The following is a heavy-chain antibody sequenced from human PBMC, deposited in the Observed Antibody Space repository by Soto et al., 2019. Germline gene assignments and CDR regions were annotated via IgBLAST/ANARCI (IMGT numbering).Heavy chain of an antibody. J-gene: IGHJ4*02. Sequence: EVQLVETGGGWIQPGGSLRFSCAASGFTVSNNYMSWVRQAPGKGLEWVSLIYSGGSTYYADSVKGRFTISSDNSKTTMYRQRDSMGAEDTAVYYCATEIRLEYWGQGTLVTVSS. V-gene: IGHV3-53*02. CDR2: IYSGGST. D-gene: IGHD3-3*01. CDR3: ATEIRLEY. CDR1: GFTVSNNY.